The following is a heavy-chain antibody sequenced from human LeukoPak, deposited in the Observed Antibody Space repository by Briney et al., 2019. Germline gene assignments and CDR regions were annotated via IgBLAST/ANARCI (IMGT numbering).Heavy chain of an antibody. CDR1: GYTFTSYG. V-gene: IGHV1-18*01. CDR2: ISAYNGNT. J-gene: IGHJ3*02. CDR3: ATLRGPYYYDTRGYSADDFDI. Sequence: GASVKVSCKASGYTFTSYGISWVRQAPGQGLEWMGWISAYNGNTNYAQKLQGRVTMTRDMSTSTVYMELSSLRSEDTAVYYCATLRGPYYYDTRGYSADDFDIWGQGTMVTVSS. D-gene: IGHD3-22*01.